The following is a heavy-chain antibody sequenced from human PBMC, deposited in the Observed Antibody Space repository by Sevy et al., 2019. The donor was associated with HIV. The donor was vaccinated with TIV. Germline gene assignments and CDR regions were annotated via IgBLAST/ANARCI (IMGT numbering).Heavy chain of an antibody. CDR3: ASSKEDGYNPYYFDY. CDR2: IYYSGST. Sequence: SETLSLTCTVSGGSISSSSYYWGWIRQPPGKGLEWIGSIYYSGSTYYNPSLKSRVTISVDTSKNQFSLKRSSVTAADTAVYYCASSKEDGYNPYYFDYWGQGTLVTVSS. J-gene: IGHJ4*02. V-gene: IGHV4-39*01. CDR1: GGSISSSSYY. D-gene: IGHD5-12*01.